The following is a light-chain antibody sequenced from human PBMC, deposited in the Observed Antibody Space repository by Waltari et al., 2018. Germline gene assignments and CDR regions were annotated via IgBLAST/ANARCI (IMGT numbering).Light chain of an antibody. CDR2: DSS. Sequence: EIVLTQSPGTLSLSPGERATLSCRASQSVSNNYLAWYRQDPGQPPRLLIFDSSSRAAGTPDRFSGSGSGTDFTLTISRLEPEDFAVYYCQQYGSFPYTFGQGTKLE. CDR1: QSVSNNY. J-gene: IGKJ2*01. CDR3: QQYGSFPYT. V-gene: IGKV3-20*01.